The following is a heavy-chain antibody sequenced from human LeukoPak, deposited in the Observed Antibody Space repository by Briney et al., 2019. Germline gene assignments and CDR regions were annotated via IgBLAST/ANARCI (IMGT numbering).Heavy chain of an antibody. CDR3: ARSGAGYCSGGTCYPTR. J-gene: IGHJ4*02. D-gene: IGHD2-15*01. Sequence: GESLKISCKGSGYTFTTYWIGWVRPMPGKGLEWMGIIYPGDSDTRYSPSFQGQVTISADKSISTAYLQWRSLKASDTAMYYCARSGAGYCSGGTCYPTRWGQGTLVTVSS. CDR1: GYTFTTYW. CDR2: IYPGDSDT. V-gene: IGHV5-51*01.